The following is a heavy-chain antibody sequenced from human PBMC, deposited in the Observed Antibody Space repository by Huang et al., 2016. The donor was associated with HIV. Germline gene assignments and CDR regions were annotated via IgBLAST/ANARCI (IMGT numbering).Heavy chain of an antibody. CDR1: DFTFSSYG. D-gene: IGHD4-17*01. Sequence: QVQLVESGGGVVQPGRSLRLSCAASDFTFSSYGRHWVRQAPGKGLEGVAVISSDGSNIYYADSVKGRFTISRDNSKNTLYLEMDSLRAEDTAVYYCAKENGYGDYLGGFDFWGQGTLVTVSS. V-gene: IGHV3-30*18. CDR3: AKENGYGDYLGGFDF. CDR2: ISSDGSNI. J-gene: IGHJ4*02.